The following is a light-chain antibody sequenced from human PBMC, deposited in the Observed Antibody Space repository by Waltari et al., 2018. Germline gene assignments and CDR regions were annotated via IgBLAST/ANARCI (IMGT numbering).Light chain of an antibody. J-gene: IGKJ4*01. V-gene: IGKV3-11*01. CDR1: QSVSSY. Sequence: EIVLTQSPATLSLSPGERATLSCMASQSVSSYLAWYQQKPGQAPRLLFYDASNRATGIPARFSGSGSGTDFTLTISSLEPEDLAVYFCQQRHSWPLTFGGGTKVEIK. CDR3: QQRHSWPLT. CDR2: DAS.